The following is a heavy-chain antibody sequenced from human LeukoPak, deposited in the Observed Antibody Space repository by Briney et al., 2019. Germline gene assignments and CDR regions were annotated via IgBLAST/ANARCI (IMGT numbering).Heavy chain of an antibody. D-gene: IGHD5-18*01. J-gene: IGHJ4*02. CDR2: ISSSGGST. Sequence: GGSLRLSCAASGFTFNSYAMHWVRQAPGKGLEWVSAISSSGGSTFYADSVKGRFSISRDNSNNTLYLQMNSLRAEDTAVYYCAKRAGRDTREYWGQGTLVTVSS. V-gene: IGHV3-23*01. CDR1: GFTFNSYA. CDR3: AKRAGRDTREY.